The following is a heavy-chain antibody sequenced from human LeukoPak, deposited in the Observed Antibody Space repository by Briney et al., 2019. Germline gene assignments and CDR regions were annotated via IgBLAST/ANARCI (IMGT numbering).Heavy chain of an antibody. CDR3: ARAILSGYPDS. Sequence: SETLSLTCTVSGGSISSSSYYWTWIRQPPGKGLEWIGYIYYSGSTNYNPSLKSRVTISLDTSKNQFSLKLSSVTAADTAVYYCARAILSGYPDSWGQGTLVIVFS. D-gene: IGHD3-3*01. CDR1: GGSISSSSYY. V-gene: IGHV4-61*01. J-gene: IGHJ4*02. CDR2: IYYSGST.